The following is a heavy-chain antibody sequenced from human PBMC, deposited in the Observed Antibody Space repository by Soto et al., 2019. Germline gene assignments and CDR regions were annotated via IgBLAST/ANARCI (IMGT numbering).Heavy chain of an antibody. CDR3: THSLYHYVISGHYTYWYCGL. V-gene: IGHV2-5*02. Sequence: QITLKESGPTLVKPTQTLTLTCTFSGFSLETSGMGMSWIRQPPGKALEWLALIYWDDDKRYSPSLKNRLTINKDTSRDQLVLTLTNVEAVDTATYYCTHSLYHYVISGHYTYWYCGLWGRGTLVTVSS. D-gene: IGHD3-22*01. J-gene: IGHJ2*01. CDR1: GFSLETSGMG. CDR2: IYWDDDK.